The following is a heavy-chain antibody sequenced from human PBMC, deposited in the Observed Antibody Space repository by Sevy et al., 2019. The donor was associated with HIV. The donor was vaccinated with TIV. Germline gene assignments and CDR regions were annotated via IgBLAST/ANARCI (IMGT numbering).Heavy chain of an antibody. CDR2: IYYSGNT. Sequence: SETLSLTCTVSRGSIRHADSYWNWIRQPPGKGLEWIGYIYYSGNTYYNPSLWSRFSISVDTSKNQFSLQLTSVTAADTAVYFCARSTVWFGELTWGQGTPVTVSS. D-gene: IGHD3-10*01. CDR3: ARSTVWFGELT. J-gene: IGHJ5*02. CDR1: RGSIRHADSY. V-gene: IGHV4-30-4*01.